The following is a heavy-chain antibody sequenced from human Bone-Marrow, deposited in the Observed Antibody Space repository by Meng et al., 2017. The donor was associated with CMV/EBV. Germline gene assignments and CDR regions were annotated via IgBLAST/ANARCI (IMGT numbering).Heavy chain of an antibody. J-gene: IGHJ4*02. CDR1: GFTFDEYA. CDR3: ARDPYYDFWSGYYAPDY. Sequence: SLKISCTASGFTFDEYALHWVRQPPGKGLEWVSGISWDGGSFDYVDSVRGRFTISRDNAKNSLYLQMNSLRAEDTAVYYCARDPYYDFWSGYYAPDYWGQGTLVTVSS. CDR2: ISWDGGSF. D-gene: IGHD3-3*01. V-gene: IGHV3-9*01.